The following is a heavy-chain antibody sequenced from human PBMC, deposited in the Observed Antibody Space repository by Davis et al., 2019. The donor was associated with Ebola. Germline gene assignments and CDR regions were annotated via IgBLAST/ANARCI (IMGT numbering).Heavy chain of an antibody. CDR3: ARFCSSTSCSLGYYYYGMDV. J-gene: IGHJ6*02. D-gene: IGHD2-2*01. CDR2: ISSSSSYI. CDR1: GFTFSSYT. V-gene: IGHV3-21*01. Sequence: GGSLRLSCAASGFTFSSYTMNWVRQAPGKGLEWVSSISSSSSYIYYADSVKGRFTISRDNAKKSLYLQMNSLRAEDTAVYYCARFCSSTSCSLGYYYYGMDVWGQGTTVTVSS.